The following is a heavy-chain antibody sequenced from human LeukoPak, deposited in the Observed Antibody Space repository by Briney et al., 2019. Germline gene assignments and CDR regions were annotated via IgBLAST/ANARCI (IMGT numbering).Heavy chain of an antibody. D-gene: IGHD4-23*01. V-gene: IGHV1-2*02. CDR2: INGNSGGT. Sequence: GASVKVSCKSSGYTLTGYYVHWVRQAPGQGLEWMGWINGNSGGTKYAQKFQGRVTMTRDTSISTAYMELSRVRSDDTAVYFCARDQATVATPWWDHWGQGTLVTVSS. J-gene: IGHJ4*02. CDR1: GYTLTGYY. CDR3: ARDQATVATPWWDH.